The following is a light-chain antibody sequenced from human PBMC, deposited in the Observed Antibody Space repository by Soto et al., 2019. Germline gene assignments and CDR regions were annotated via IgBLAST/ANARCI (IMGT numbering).Light chain of an antibody. J-gene: IGKJ3*01. V-gene: IGKV3-11*01. CDR1: QSVSSY. CDR2: DAS. CDR3: QQRDFWPHLVT. Sequence: EIVVTQSPATLSLSPGERATLSCMASQSVSSYLAWYQQKPGQAPRLLIYDASNRATGIPARLSGSGSGTDFTLTISSLEPEDFAVYHCQQRDFWPHLVTFGPGTKVDIK.